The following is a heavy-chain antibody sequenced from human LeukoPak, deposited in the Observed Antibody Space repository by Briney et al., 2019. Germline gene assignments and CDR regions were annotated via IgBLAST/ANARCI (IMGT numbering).Heavy chain of an antibody. CDR2: INQDGSEK. Sequence: GGSLRLSCAASGLTFSNYWMSWVRQAPGKGLEWVANINQDGSEKYYVDSLKGRFTVSRDNAKNSLYLQINSLRAEDTAVYYCARWGGSPRHFDYWGQGTLVTVSS. D-gene: IGHD1-26*01. V-gene: IGHV3-7*01. CDR3: ARWGGSPRHFDY. J-gene: IGHJ4*02. CDR1: GLTFSNYW.